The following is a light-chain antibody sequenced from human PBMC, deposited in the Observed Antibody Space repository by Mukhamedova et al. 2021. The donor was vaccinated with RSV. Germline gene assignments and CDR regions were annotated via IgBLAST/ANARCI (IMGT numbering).Light chain of an antibody. Sequence: SNNVGNQGAAWLRQHQGQPPELLSYRNDNRPSGISARLSASRSGSTASLTITGLQPEDEADYYCSAWDISLSAWGFGGGTKLTVL. CDR2: RND. V-gene: IGLV10-54*01. J-gene: IGLJ3*02. CDR3: SAWDISLSAWG. CDR1: SNNVGNQG.